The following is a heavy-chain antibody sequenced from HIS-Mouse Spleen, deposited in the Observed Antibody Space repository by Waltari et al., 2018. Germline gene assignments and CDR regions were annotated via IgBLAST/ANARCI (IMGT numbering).Heavy chain of an antibody. CDR1: GGSISRSSYY. CDR2: IYYSGST. Sequence: QLQLQESGPGLVKPSETLSLTCTVSGGSISRSSYYWGWLRQPPGKGLAWIGSIYYSGSTYYNPSLKSRVTISVDTSKNQFSLKLSSVTAADTAVYYCAREIPYSSSWYDWYFDLWGRGTLVTVSS. V-gene: IGHV4-39*07. J-gene: IGHJ2*01. CDR3: AREIPYSSSWYDWYFDL. D-gene: IGHD6-13*01.